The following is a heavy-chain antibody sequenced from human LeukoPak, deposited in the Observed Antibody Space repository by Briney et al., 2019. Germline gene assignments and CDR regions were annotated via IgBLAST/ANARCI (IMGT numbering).Heavy chain of an antibody. V-gene: IGHV3-48*04. CDR3: ASYTPVPGTRGLQY. Sequence: PGGSLRVSCTASGFTFRTYNMNLVRQAPGKVLDPCSYISSSTTTISYADSVKGRFTISRDNAKNSLYLQMNSLRVEDTAVYYCASYTPVPGTRGLQYWGQGALVTVSS. CDR2: ISSSTTTI. D-gene: IGHD6-19*01. J-gene: IGHJ4*02. CDR1: GFTFRTYN.